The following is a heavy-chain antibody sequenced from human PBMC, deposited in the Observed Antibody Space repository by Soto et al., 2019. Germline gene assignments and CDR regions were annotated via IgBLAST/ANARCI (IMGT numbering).Heavy chain of an antibody. Sequence: QVQLVQSGAEVKKPGASVKVSCKASGYTFTSYYMHWVRQAPGQGLEWMGIINPSGGSTSYAQKFQGRVTMTRDTSTSTVYMELSSLRSEDTAVYYCASSDSSGYYRGRVPSWGQGTLVTVSS. V-gene: IGHV1-46*01. CDR1: GYTFTSYY. J-gene: IGHJ5*02. D-gene: IGHD3-22*01. CDR2: INPSGGST. CDR3: ASSDSSGYYRGRVPS.